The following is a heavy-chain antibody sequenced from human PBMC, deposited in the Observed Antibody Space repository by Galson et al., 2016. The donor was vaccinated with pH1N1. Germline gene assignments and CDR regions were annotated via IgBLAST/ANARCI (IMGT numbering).Heavy chain of an antibody. CDR2: IDPSDGTT. CDR1: GYSVTRYY. CDR3: TRRYYFDY. V-gene: IGHV1-46*01. D-gene: IGHD3-9*01. J-gene: IGHJ4*03. Sequence: SVKVSCKASGYSVTRYYIHWVRQAPGQGLEWMGIIDPSDGTTTYSQKFQGRLSLTRDTSTNSVDMELRNLRPDNSAIYSCTRRYYFDYWGQGTMVTVSS.